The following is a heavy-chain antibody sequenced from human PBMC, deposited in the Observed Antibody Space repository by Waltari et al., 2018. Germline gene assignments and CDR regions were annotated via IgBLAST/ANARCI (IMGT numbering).Heavy chain of an antibody. CDR1: GDTFSTYD. CDR2: IIPIFDTP. V-gene: IGHV1-69*12. J-gene: IGHJ3*02. Sequence: QVQLVQSGAEVKKPGSSVKVSCKASGDTFSTYDITWVRQAPGQGLEWLGGIIPIFDTPGYPQKFQGRVTITADASTKTAYMELSSLRSEDTAVYYCARDVSLVVTDDDPDIWGQGTMVTVSS. CDR3: ARDVSLVVTDDDPDI. D-gene: IGHD3-16*01.